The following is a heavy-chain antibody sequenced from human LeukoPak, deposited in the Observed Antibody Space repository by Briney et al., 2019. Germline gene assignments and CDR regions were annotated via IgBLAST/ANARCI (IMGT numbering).Heavy chain of an antibody. CDR1: GYTFTSYA. Sequence: ASVKVSCKASGYTFTSYAMHWVRQAPGQRLEWMGWINAGNGNTKYSQEFQGRVTISRDTSASTAYMELSSLRSEDMAVYYCAREGYGDYGFGYWGQGTLVTVSS. V-gene: IGHV1-3*03. CDR3: AREGYGDYGFGY. D-gene: IGHD4-17*01. CDR2: INAGNGNT. J-gene: IGHJ4*02.